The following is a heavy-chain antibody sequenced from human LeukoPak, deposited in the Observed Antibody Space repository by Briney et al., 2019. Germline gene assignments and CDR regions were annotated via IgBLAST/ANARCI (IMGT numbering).Heavy chain of an antibody. J-gene: IGHJ6*03. CDR2: INPNSGGT. CDR3: ARDPDYDFWNGYYYYYYMDV. V-gene: IGHV1-2*02. Sequence: ASVKVSCKASGYTFTGYYMHWVRQAPGQGLEWMGWINPNSGGTNYAQKFQGRVTMTRDTSISTAYMELSRLRSDDTAVYYCARDPDYDFWNGYYYYYYMDVWGKGTTVTVSS. CDR1: GYTFTGYY. D-gene: IGHD3-3*01.